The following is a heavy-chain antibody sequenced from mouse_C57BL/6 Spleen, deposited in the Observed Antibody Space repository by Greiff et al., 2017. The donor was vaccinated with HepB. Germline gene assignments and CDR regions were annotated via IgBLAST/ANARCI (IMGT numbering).Heavy chain of an antibody. J-gene: IGHJ4*01. D-gene: IGHD1-1*01. Sequence: DVQLQESGPGLVKPSQSLSLTCSVTGYSITSGYYWNWIRQFPGNKLEWMGYISYDGSNNYNPSLKNRISITRDTSKNQFFLKLNSVTTEDTATYYCARITTVVAPYYAMDYWGQGTSVTVSS. CDR3: ARITTVVAPYYAMDY. CDR1: GYSITSGYY. CDR2: ISYDGSN. V-gene: IGHV3-6*01.